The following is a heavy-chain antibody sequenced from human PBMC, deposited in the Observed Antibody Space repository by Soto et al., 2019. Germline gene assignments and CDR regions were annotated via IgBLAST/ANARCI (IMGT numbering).Heavy chain of an antibody. CDR3: ARGGWKLFDY. J-gene: IGHJ4*02. Sequence: SETLSLTCTVSGGSISSYYWSWIRQPPGKGLEWIGYFYYSGSTNYNPSLKSRVTISVDTSKNQFSLKLSSVTTADTAVYYCARGGWKLFDYWGQGTLVTVSS. V-gene: IGHV4-59*01. CDR1: GGSISSYY. CDR2: FYYSGST. D-gene: IGHD6-19*01.